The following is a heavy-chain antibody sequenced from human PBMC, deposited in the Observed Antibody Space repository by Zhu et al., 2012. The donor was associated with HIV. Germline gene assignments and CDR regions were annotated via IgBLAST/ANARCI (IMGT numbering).Heavy chain of an antibody. CDR2: IYYSGTT. V-gene: IGHV4-39*07. J-gene: IGHJ5*02. D-gene: IGHD3-10*01. CDR1: GDSISSSNYY. Sequence: QVQLQESGPELVKPSETLSLTCIVSGDSISSSNYYWGWIRQPPGKGLEWIGTIYYSGTTYYNPPLESRVTISVDTSKNQFSLTLISMTAADTAVYYCARHGRRTSESGRGIDRWGQGALVTVSP. CDR3: ARHGRRTSESGRGIDR.